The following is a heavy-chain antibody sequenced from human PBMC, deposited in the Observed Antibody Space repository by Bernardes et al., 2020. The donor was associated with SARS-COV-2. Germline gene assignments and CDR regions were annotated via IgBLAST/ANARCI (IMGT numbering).Heavy chain of an antibody. D-gene: IGHD4-17*01. CDR1: GFNFSGSA. CDR3: TGDYLY. CDR2: MRSKYKNYVT. J-gene: IGHJ4*02. V-gene: IGHV3-73*01. Sequence: GGPLRLSCAASGFNFSGSAIQWVRQAPGKGLEWVGRMRSKYKNYVTTYAPSLKDRITISRDDSRDTAYLQISSLKIGDTAVYYCTGDYLYWGQGALVTVSS.